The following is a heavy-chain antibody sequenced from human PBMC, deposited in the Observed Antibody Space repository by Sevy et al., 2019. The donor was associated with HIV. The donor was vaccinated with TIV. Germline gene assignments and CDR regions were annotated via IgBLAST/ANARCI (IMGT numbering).Heavy chain of an antibody. V-gene: IGHV3-33*01. Sequence: GGSLRLSCAASGFTPTTYCMHWVRQAPGKGLEWVAVIGFDGSNKYYADSVKGRFTISRDNSKNTLFLQMDSLRAEDKDVYYCARDPGMYGDYLLAYFDYWGQGTLVTVSS. D-gene: IGHD1-1*01. J-gene: IGHJ4*02. CDR2: IGFDGSNK. CDR3: ARDPGMYGDYLLAYFDY. CDR1: GFTPTTYC.